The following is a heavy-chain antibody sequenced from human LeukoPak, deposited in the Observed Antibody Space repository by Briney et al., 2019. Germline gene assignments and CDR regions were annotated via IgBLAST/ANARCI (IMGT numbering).Heavy chain of an antibody. D-gene: IGHD1-26*01. V-gene: IGHV3-48*03. Sequence: GGSLRLSCAASGFTFSSYEMNWVRQAPGKGLEWVSYISSSGSTIYYADSVKGRFTISRDNAKNSLYLQMNSLRAEDTAVYYCATLGATPDSWGQGTLVTVSS. CDR2: ISSSGSTI. CDR3: ATLGATPDS. CDR1: GFTFSSYE. J-gene: IGHJ4*02.